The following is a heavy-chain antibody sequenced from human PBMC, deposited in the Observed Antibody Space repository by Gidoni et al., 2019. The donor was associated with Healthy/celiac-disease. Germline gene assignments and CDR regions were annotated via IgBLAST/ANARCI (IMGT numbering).Heavy chain of an antibody. CDR2: IYYSGST. V-gene: IGHV4-59*01. CDR1: GGPISSYY. Sequence: QVQLQESGPGLVKPSETLSLTCTVSGGPISSYYWSWIRQPPGKGLEWIGYIYYSGSTNYNPSLKSRVTISVDTSKIQFSLKLSSVTAADTAVYYCARGSGNDYVWGSYLVYFDYWGQGTLVTVSS. CDR3: ARGSGNDYVWGSYLVYFDY. J-gene: IGHJ4*02. D-gene: IGHD3-16*02.